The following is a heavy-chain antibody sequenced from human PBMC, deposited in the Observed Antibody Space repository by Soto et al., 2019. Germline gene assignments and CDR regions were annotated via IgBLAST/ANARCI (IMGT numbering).Heavy chain of an antibody. CDR2: INHSGST. J-gene: IGHJ6*02. CDR1: GGSFSGYY. V-gene: IGHV4-34*01. CDR3: ARVLRFLEWSPYYYYYGMDV. Sequence: SETLSLTCAVYGGSFSGYYWSWIRQPPGKGLEWIGEINHSGSTNYNPSLKSRVTISVDTSKNQFSLKLSSVTAADTAVYYCARVLRFLEWSPYYYYYGMDVWGQGTTVTGSS. D-gene: IGHD3-3*01.